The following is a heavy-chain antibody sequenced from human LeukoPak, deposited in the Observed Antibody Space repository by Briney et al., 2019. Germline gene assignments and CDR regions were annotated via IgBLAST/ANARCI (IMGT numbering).Heavy chain of an antibody. CDR3: AKDTYDSSGYYLYYFDY. V-gene: IGHV3-23*01. Sequence: GGSLRLSCLTSGFTFSTNAMSWVRQAPGKGLEWISGISGSGASTYYADSVTGRFTISRDNSRNTLYLQMNSLRGDDTAVYYCAKDTYDSSGYYLYYFDYWGQGTLVTVSS. CDR1: GFTFSTNA. J-gene: IGHJ4*02. CDR2: ISGSGAST. D-gene: IGHD3-22*01.